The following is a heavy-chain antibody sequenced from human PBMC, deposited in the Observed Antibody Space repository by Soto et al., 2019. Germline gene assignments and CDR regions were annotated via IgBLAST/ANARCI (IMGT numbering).Heavy chain of an antibody. CDR1: GFTFSSYR. CDR3: ARVTFMHHYDIWSGYQDNDAFDI. J-gene: IGHJ3*02. V-gene: IGHV3-48*01. D-gene: IGHD3-3*01. Sequence: EVQLVESGGGLVQPGGSLRLSCAASGFTFSSYRMNWVRQAPGKGLEWVSYISSSNSTIYYADSVKGRFTISRDNAKKSLYLQMNSLRAEDTALYYCARVTFMHHYDIWSGYQDNDAFDIWGQGTMVTVSS. CDR2: ISSSNSTI.